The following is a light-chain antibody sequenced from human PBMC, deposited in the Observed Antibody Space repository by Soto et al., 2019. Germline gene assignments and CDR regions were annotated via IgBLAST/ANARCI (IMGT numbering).Light chain of an antibody. CDR1: QSISSY. V-gene: IGKV1-39*01. CDR3: QQSYSTPRIFS. Sequence: DIQMTQSPSSLSASVGDRVTITCRASQSISSYLNWYQQKPGKAPKLLIYAASSLQSGVPLRFSGSGSGTDFPLTISSLQPEDFAIYFCQQSYSTPRIFSFGPGTKVDIK. J-gene: IGKJ3*01. CDR2: AAS.